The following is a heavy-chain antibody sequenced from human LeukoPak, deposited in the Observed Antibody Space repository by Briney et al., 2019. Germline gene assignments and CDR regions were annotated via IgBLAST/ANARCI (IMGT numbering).Heavy chain of an antibody. D-gene: IGHD6-13*01. CDR2: IYYSGST. J-gene: IGHJ4*02. CDR3: ARDFTAAGGY. V-gene: IGHV4-59*12. Sequence: SETLSLTCTVSGGSISSYYWSWIRQPPGKGLEWIGYIYYSGSTNYNPSLKSRVTISVDTSKNQFSLKLSSVTAADTAVYYCARDFTAAGGYWGQGTLVTVSS. CDR1: GGSISSYY.